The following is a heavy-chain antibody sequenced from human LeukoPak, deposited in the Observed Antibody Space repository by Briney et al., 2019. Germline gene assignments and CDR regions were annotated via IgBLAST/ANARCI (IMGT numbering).Heavy chain of an antibody. J-gene: IGHJ4*02. Sequence: ASVKVSCKASGYTFTNYYIHWVRQAPGQGLEWMGWINPNSGGTNYAQQFQGRVTMTRDTSISTAYMELSRLTSDDTAVYYCAKDAIVRVYSNSDYWGQGTLVTVSS. D-gene: IGHD4-11*01. CDR1: GYTFTNYY. V-gene: IGHV1-2*02. CDR2: INPNSGGT. CDR3: AKDAIVRVYSNSDY.